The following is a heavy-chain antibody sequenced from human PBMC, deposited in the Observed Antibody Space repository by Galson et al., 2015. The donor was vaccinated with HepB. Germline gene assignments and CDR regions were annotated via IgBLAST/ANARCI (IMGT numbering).Heavy chain of an antibody. D-gene: IGHD3-3*01. V-gene: IGHV1-3*01. CDR3: ARGQLRFLEWLLDYYGMDV. Sequence: SVKVSCKASGYTFTSYAMHWVRQAPGQRLEWMGWIHAGNGNTKYSQKFQGRVTITRDTSASTAYMELSSLRSEDTAVYYCARGQLRFLEWLLDYYGMDVWGQGTTVTVSS. CDR2: IHAGNGNT. J-gene: IGHJ6*02. CDR1: GYTFTSYA.